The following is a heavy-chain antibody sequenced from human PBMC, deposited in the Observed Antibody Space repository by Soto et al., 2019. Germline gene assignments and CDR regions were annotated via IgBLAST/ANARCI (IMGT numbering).Heavy chain of an antibody. D-gene: IGHD6-19*01. Sequence: QVQLQESGPGLVKPSETLSLTCTASGGSVSSGSYYWSWIRQPPGKGLEWIGYIYYSGSTNYNPSLKSRVTISVDTSKNQFSLKLSSVTAADTAVYYCARDQWNAFDIWGQGTMVTVSS. CDR1: GGSVSSGSYY. CDR2: IYYSGST. V-gene: IGHV4-61*01. J-gene: IGHJ3*02. CDR3: ARDQWNAFDI.